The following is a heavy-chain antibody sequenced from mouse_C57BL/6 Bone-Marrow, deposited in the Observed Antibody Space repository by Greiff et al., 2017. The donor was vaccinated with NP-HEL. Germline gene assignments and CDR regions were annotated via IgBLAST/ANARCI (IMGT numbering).Heavy chain of an antibody. CDR3: ARDDYDEGTWFAY. CDR2: ISSGSSTI. J-gene: IGHJ3*01. D-gene: IGHD2-4*01. Sequence: EVMLVESGGGLVKPGGSLKLSCAASGFTFSDYGMHWVRQAPEKGLEWVAYISSGSSTIYYADTVKGRFTISRDNAKNTLFLQMTSLRSEDTAMYYCARDDYDEGTWFAYWGQGTLVTVSA. V-gene: IGHV5-17*01. CDR1: GFTFSDYG.